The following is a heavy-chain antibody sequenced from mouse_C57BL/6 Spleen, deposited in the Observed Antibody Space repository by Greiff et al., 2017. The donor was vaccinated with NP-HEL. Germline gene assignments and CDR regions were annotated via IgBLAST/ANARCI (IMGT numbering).Heavy chain of an antibody. Sequence: QVQLQQPGTELVKPGASVKLSCKASGYTFTSYWMHWVKQRPGQGLEWIGNINPSNGGTNYNEKFKSKATLTVDKSSSTSYMQLSILTSEDSRVYYCAKYDVRWGMDYWGQGTSVTVSS. J-gene: IGHJ4*01. CDR2: INPSNGGT. CDR1: GYTFTSYW. V-gene: IGHV1-53*01. D-gene: IGHD2-3*01. CDR3: AKYDVRWGMDY.